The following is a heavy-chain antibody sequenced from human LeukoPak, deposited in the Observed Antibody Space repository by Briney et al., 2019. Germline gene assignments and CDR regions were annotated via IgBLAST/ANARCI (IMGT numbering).Heavy chain of an antibody. D-gene: IGHD3-3*01. J-gene: IGHJ4*02. Sequence: VASVKVSCKASGYTFTSYGISWVRQAPGQGLEWMGWISAYNGNTNYAQKLQGRVTMTTDTSTSTAYMELRSLRSDDTAVYYCARTSQSYELLSGSDLGYWGQGTLVTVSS. CDR3: ARTSQSYELLSGSDLGY. CDR1: GYTFTSYG. V-gene: IGHV1-18*01. CDR2: ISAYNGNT.